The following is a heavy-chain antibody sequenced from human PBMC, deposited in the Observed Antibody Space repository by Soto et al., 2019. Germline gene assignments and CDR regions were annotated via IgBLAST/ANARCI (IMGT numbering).Heavy chain of an antibody. Sequence: SETLSLTCTVSGGSISIYYWSWIGQPPGKGLEWIGYIYYSGSTNYNPSLKSRVTISVDTSKNQFSLKLSSVTAADTAVYYCARETTVTTFGWFDPWGQGTLVTVSS. D-gene: IGHD4-17*01. J-gene: IGHJ5*02. CDR3: ARETTVTTFGWFDP. CDR2: IYYSGST. V-gene: IGHV4-59*01. CDR1: GGSISIYY.